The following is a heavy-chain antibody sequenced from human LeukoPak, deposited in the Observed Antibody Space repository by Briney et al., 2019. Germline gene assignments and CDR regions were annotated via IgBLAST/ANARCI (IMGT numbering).Heavy chain of an antibody. D-gene: IGHD5-18*01. CDR3: ARLDLVDTALFDY. Sequence: SETLSLTCTVSGGSISSSNYCWGWVRQPPGKGLEWIVTMYYSGSTFYNPSLKSRVMISVDTSKSQFSLRLSSVTAADTAVYYCARLDLVDTALFDYWGQGTLVTVSS. J-gene: IGHJ4*02. CDR2: MYYSGST. CDR1: GGSISSSNYC. V-gene: IGHV4-39*01.